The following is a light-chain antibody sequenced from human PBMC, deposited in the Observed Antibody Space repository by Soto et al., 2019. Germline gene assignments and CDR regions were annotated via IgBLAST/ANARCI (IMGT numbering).Light chain of an antibody. CDR1: QGIATA. CDR2: DAS. Sequence: IQLTQSPSSLSAAVGDRVTITCRASQGIATALAWYQQKPGKAPEFLIFDASILGPGVPSRFSGRVPETDFTLTISSLQPEDFATYSCQQFHHYQHSFGQGIMVDIK. V-gene: IGKV1D-13*01. J-gene: IGKJ2*03. CDR3: QQFHHYQHS.